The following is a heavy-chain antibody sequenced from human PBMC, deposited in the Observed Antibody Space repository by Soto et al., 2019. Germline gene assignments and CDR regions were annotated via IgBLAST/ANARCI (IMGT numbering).Heavy chain of an antibody. V-gene: IGHV4-30-4*01. CDR1: GDSINTDYY. CDR2: IYYSGGT. D-gene: IGHD3-22*01. J-gene: IGHJ5*02. Sequence: TLSLTCTVSGDSINTDYYWSWLRQPPGKGLEWIGHIYYSGGTFNNPSLQSRLTMSVDTSKNQFSLKLSSVTAADTAVYYCGRDKASKFYDSRNYDPHFDPWGQGTLVTVSS. CDR3: GRDKASKFYDSRNYDPHFDP.